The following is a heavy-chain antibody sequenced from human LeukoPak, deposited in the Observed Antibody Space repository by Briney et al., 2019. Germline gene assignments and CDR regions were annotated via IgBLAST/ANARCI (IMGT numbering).Heavy chain of an antibody. CDR3: VKFRGATDHYYYYMDV. CDR2: ISDSGGYT. CDR1: GFSFSTHA. J-gene: IGHJ6*03. D-gene: IGHD1-26*01. Sequence: GGSLRLSCAASGFSFSTHAMTWDRQAPGKGLEWVSAISDSGGYTYSADSVKGRFTISRDNSKDTVYLQMNSLRVEDTAVYYCVKFRGATDHYYYYMDVWGKGTTVTVSS. V-gene: IGHV3-23*01.